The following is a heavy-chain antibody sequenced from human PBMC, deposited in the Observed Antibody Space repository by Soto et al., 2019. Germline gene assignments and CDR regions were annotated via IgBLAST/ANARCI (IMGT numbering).Heavy chain of an antibody. CDR1: GFTFSTYA. J-gene: IGHJ4*02. CDR2: ISGSGGST. D-gene: IGHD2-2*01. CDR3: AKGNGWYQPLDY. Sequence: GGSLRLSCAASGFTFSTYAMSWVRQTPGKGLEWVSSISGSGGSTYDADSVKGRFTISRDNSKDSLYLQMNSLRDEDTAVYHCAKGNGWYQPLDYWGQGTLVTVSS. V-gene: IGHV3-23*01.